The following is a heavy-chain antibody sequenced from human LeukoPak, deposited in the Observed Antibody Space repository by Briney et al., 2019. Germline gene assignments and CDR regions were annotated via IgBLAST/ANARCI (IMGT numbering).Heavy chain of an antibody. V-gene: IGHV4-31*03. J-gene: IGHJ4*02. CDR1: GGSISSGGYY. CDR2: IYYSGST. CDR3: ARGNTYGFDY. D-gene: IGHD5-18*01. Sequence: SETLSLTCTVFGGSISSGGYYWSWIRQHPGKGLEWIGYIYYSGSTYYNPSLKSRVAISVDTSKNQFSLKLSSVTAADTAVYYCARGNTYGFDYWGQGTLVTVSS.